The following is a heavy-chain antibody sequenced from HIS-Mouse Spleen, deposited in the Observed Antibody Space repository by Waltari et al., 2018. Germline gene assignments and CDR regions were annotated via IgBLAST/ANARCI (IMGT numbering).Heavy chain of an antibody. CDR3: ARGHDYSNYFDY. D-gene: IGHD4-4*01. CDR1: GYTFTSYD. Sequence: QVQLVQSGAEVKKPGASVKVSCKASGYTFTSYDINWVRQATGQGLEWMGWLNTHSCNTGYAQKFQGRVTMTRNTSISTAYMKLSSLRSEDTAVYYCARGHDYSNYFDYWGQGTLVTVSS. V-gene: IGHV1-8*01. CDR2: LNTHSCNT. J-gene: IGHJ4*02.